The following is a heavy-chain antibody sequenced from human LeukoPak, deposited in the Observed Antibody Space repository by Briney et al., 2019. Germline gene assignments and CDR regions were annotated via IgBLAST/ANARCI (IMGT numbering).Heavy chain of an antibody. V-gene: IGHV4-59*01. D-gene: IGHD2-21*02. CDR1: GGSISSYY. Sequence: SETLSLTCTVSGGSISSYYWSWLRQPPGKGLEYIGYTHYSGTTNYNPSLKSRVTISLDTSGNQFSLKLSSVTAADTAVYYCASGYCGGACQLGGVDMWGQGTMVTVSS. CDR3: ASGYCGGACQLGGVDM. CDR2: THYSGTT. J-gene: IGHJ3*02.